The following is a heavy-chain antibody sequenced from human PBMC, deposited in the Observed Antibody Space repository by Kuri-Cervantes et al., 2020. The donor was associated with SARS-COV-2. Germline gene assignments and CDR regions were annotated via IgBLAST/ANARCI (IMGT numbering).Heavy chain of an antibody. V-gene: IGHV3-74*01. CDR2: INSDGSST. CDR3: ARAPIPLSPLDY. CDR1: GFTFSSYW. J-gene: IGHJ4*02. Sequence: GESLKISCAASGFTFSSYWMHWVRQAPGKGLVWVSRINSDGSSTSYADSVKGRFTISRDNAKNTLYLQMNSLRAEDTAVYYCARAPIPLSPLDYWGQGTLVTVSS.